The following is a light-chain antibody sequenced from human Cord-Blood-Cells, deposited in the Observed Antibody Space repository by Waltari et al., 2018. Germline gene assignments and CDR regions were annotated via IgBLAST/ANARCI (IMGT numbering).Light chain of an antibody. J-gene: IGLJ2*01. Sequence: QSALTQPASVSGSPGLSITISCTGTSSDVGSYNLVSWYQQHPGKAPKLMIYEGSKRPSGVSNRCSGSKSGNTASLTISGLQAEDEADYYCCSYAGSSNVVFGGGTKLTVL. CDR3: CSYAGSSNVV. V-gene: IGLV2-23*01. CDR1: SSDVGSYNL. CDR2: EGS.